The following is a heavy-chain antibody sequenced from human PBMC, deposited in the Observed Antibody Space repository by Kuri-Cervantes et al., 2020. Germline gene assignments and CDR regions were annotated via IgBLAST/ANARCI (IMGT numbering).Heavy chain of an antibody. V-gene: IGHV3-9*01. CDR3: AKEGVVRGEMDV. Sequence: SLKISCAASGFTFDDYAMHWVRQAPGKGLEWVSGISWNSGSIGYADSVKGRFTISRDNAKNSPYLQMNSLRAEDTALYYCAKEGVVRGEMDVWGQGTTVTVSS. J-gene: IGHJ6*02. D-gene: IGHD3-10*01. CDR1: GFTFDDYA. CDR2: ISWNSGSI.